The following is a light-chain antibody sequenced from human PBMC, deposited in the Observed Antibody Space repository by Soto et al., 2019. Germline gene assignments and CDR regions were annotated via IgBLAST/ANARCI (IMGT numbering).Light chain of an antibody. J-gene: IGLJ1*01. CDR2: RNN. V-gene: IGLV1-47*01. CDR3: AAWDDSLSGNYV. CDR1: SSNIGSNY. Sequence: QSVLTQPPSASGTPGQRVTISCSGSSSNIGSNYVYWYQQLPGTAPKLLIYRNNQRPSGVPDRFSGSKSGTSASLPISGLRSEDEADYYCAAWDDSLSGNYVFGTGTKLTVL.